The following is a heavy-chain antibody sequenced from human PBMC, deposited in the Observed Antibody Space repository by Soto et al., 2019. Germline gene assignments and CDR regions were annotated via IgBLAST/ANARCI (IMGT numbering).Heavy chain of an antibody. CDR2: INHSGST. CDR1: CGSFSGYY. J-gene: IGHJ4*02. Sequence: SETLSLTCAVYCGSFSGYYWSWIRQPPGKGLEWIGEINHSGSTNYNPSLKSRVTMSVDTSKNQFSLKLSSVTASDSAMYFCARHYYYDSSYYYPTNTQLPLDYWGQGTLVTVSS. CDR3: ARHYYYDSSYYYPTNTQLPLDY. V-gene: IGHV4-34*01. D-gene: IGHD3-22*01.